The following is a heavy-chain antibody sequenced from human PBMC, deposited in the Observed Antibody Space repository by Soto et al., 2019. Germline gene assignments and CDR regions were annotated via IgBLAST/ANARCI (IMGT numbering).Heavy chain of an antibody. CDR1: GFNFGFFG. CDR3: RGNVCFDFDS. Sequence: QIQLVESGGDVVQPGRSLRLSCAASGFNFGFFGMHWVRQAPGKGLEWVAFISGDGINTHYADSVRGRFTLSRDYSKKTMYLQMDTLREGETALYCVRGNVCFDFDSWGQGTLVTVSS. CDR2: ISGDGINT. J-gene: IGHJ4*02. V-gene: IGHV3-30*03.